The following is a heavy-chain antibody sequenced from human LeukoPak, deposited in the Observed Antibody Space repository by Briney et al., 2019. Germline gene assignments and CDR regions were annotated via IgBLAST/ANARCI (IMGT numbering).Heavy chain of an antibody. J-gene: IGHJ5*02. Sequence: ASVKVSCKASGYTFTGYYMHWVRQAHGQGLEWMGRINPNSGGTNYAQKFQGRVTMTRDTSISTAYMELSRLRSDDTAVYYCARDKVVVRRNWFDPWGQGTLVTVSS. D-gene: IGHD2-15*01. CDR2: INPNSGGT. CDR3: ARDKVVVRRNWFDP. V-gene: IGHV1-2*06. CDR1: GYTFTGYY.